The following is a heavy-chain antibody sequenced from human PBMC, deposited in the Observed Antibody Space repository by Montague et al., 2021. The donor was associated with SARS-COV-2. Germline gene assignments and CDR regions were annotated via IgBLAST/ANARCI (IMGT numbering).Heavy chain of an antibody. CDR2: IYTSGTT. V-gene: IGHV4-61*02. Sequence: SETLSLTCTVSCGSISSGSYYWSWIRQPAGKGLEWIGRIYTSGTTDYSFSLKSRVTISVDTSKNQFSLKLTSVTAADTAVYYCARAHSGSWAHLDNWGQGSLVTVSS. CDR3: ARAHSGSWAHLDN. J-gene: IGHJ4*02. CDR1: CGSISSGSYY. D-gene: IGHD5-12*01.